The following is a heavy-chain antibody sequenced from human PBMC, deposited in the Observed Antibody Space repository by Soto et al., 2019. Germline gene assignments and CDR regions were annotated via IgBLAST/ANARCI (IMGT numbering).Heavy chain of an antibody. V-gene: IGHV4-4*02. CDR1: GGSISTSNW. CDR2: IYHSGSA. CDR3: ARDGRYSGSYYHGFDI. J-gene: IGHJ3*02. Sequence: SETLSLTCAVSGGSISTSNWWSWGRRPPGKGLEWIGEIYHSGSANYKPSLKIRVTMSVDESKNQLSLKLSSVTAADTAVCYCARDGRYSGSYYHGFDIWGQGTVVTVSS. D-gene: IGHD1-26*01.